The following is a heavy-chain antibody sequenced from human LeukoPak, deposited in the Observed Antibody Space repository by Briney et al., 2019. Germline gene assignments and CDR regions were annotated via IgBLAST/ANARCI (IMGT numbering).Heavy chain of an antibody. J-gene: IGHJ5*02. CDR1: GFTFSSYS. Sequence: TGGSLRLSCAASGFTFSSYSMNWVRQAPGKGLEWVSAISGSGGSTYYADSVKGRFTISRDNSKNTLYLQMNSLRAEDTAVYYCAKDRARSWFDPWGQGTLVTVSS. CDR3: AKDRARSWFDP. CDR2: ISGSGGST. V-gene: IGHV3-23*01. D-gene: IGHD3-10*01.